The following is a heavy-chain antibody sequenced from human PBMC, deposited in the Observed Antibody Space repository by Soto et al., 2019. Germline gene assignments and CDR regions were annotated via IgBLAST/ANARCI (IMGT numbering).Heavy chain of an antibody. D-gene: IGHD1-26*01. V-gene: IGHV3-30*18. Sequence: QVQLVESGGGVVQPGRSLRLSCAASGFTFSHYAMHWVRQAPGKGLEWVALMSYDGSNEYYADSVKGRFTISRQNSKNGLYLQMNSGRGEERGVYYCAKDGSHDFGYWGQGGLVSVSS. J-gene: IGHJ4*02. CDR1: GFTFSHYA. CDR2: MSYDGSNE. CDR3: AKDGSHDFGY.